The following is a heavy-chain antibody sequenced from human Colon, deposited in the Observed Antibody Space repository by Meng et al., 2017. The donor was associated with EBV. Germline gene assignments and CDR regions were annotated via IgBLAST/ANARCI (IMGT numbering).Heavy chain of an antibody. J-gene: IGHJ4*02. CDR2: IHHSGSA. CDR3: ASFDHIPRRNYFDY. Sequence: QVQQQGSGPVLVDPTQTLSLTCTVSGVSMSSGNYYWSWIRQSPGKGLEWIGYIHHSGSAYYNPSLKSRVSISVDTSKNQFSLNLNSMTAADTAVYYCASFDHIPRRNYFDYWGQGTLVTVSS. D-gene: IGHD2-21*01. CDR1: GVSMSSGNYY. V-gene: IGHV4-30-4*01.